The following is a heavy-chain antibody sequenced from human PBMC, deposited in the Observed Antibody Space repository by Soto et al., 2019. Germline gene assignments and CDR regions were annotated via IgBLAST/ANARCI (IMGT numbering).Heavy chain of an antibody. Sequence: PGGSLRLSCAASGFTFSGSAMHWVRQASGKGLEWVGRIRSKANSYATAYAASVKGRFTISRDDSKNTAYLQMNSLKTENTAVNYCTVYWGGDCYSPSSGYWGQEPLVTSPQ. CDR1: GFTFSGSA. V-gene: IGHV3-73*01. CDR2: IRSKANSYAT. CDR3: TVYWGGDCYSPSSGY. J-gene: IGHJ4*02. D-gene: IGHD2-21*02.